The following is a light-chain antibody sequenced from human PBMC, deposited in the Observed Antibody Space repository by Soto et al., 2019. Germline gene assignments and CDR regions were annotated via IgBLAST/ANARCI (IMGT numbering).Light chain of an antibody. Sequence: QSALTQPASVSGSPGQSITIYCPGTSSDVGGYNYVSWYQHHSGRAPKLMIFDVSNRPSGVSNRFSGSKSGNTASLTISGLQPEDEADYYCSSYTTSNTRQIVFGTGTKVTVL. J-gene: IGLJ1*01. CDR3: SSYTTSNTRQIV. CDR1: SSDVGGYNY. V-gene: IGLV2-14*03. CDR2: DVS.